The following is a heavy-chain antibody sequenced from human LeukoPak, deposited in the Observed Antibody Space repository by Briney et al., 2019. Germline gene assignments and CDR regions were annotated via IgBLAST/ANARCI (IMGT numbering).Heavy chain of an antibody. Sequence: GGSLRLSCAASGFTFSDYYMSWIRQAPGKGLEWVSYISSSSSYTNYAESVKGRFTISRDNAKNSLYLQMNSLRAEDTAVYYCASFGYYGDLYYFDYWGQGTLVTVSS. D-gene: IGHD4-17*01. V-gene: IGHV3-11*06. CDR2: ISSSSSYT. CDR3: ASFGYYGDLYYFDY. CDR1: GFTFSDYY. J-gene: IGHJ4*02.